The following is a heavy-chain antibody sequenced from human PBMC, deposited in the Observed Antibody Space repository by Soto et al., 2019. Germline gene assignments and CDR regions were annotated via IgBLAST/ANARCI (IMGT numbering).Heavy chain of an antibody. CDR3: ASPGDYGSGFAFDI. Sequence: SETLSLTCTVSGGSISSSSYYWGWIRQPPGKGLEWIGSIYYSGSTHYNPSLKSRVPISVDTSKNQFSLKLSSVTAADTAVYYCASPGDYGSGFAFDIWGQGTMVTVSS. D-gene: IGHD3-10*01. J-gene: IGHJ3*02. CDR1: GGSISSSSYY. V-gene: IGHV4-39*01. CDR2: IYYSGST.